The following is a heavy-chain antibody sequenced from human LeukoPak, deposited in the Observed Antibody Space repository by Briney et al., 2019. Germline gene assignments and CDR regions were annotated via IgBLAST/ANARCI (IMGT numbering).Heavy chain of an antibody. CDR3: AKGHYYDSSGRLLGGDY. CDR2: ISYDGSNK. V-gene: IGHV3-30*18. Sequence: GGSLRLSCAASGFTFSSYGMHWVRQAPGKGLEWVAVISYDGSNKCYADSVKGRFTISRDNSKNTLYLQMNSLRAEDTAVYYCAKGHYYDSSGRLLGGDYWGQGTLVTVSS. D-gene: IGHD3-22*01. CDR1: GFTFSSYG. J-gene: IGHJ4*02.